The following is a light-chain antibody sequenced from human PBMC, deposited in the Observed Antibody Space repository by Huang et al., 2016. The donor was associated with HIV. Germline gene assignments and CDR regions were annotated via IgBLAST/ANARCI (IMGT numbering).Light chain of an antibody. J-gene: IGKJ5*01. V-gene: IGKV3-11*01. CDR2: DAS. CDR1: QSVNSY. CDR3: QQRKYWPPIT. Sequence: ETVLTQSPATLSLSPGERATLSCRASQSVNSYLAWYQQKPGQTPRLLIYDASKRAPGIPARLSGSGSGTDFTLTIRSLEPEDFAVYYCQQRKYWPPITFGQGTRLEIK.